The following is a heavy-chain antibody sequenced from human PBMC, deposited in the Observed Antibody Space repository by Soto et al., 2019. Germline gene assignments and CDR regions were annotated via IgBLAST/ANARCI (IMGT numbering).Heavy chain of an antibody. CDR3: ARGEYFDY. J-gene: IGHJ4*02. CDR1: GFTFSSYA. CDR2: ISYDGSNK. Sequence: QVQLVESGGGVVQHGRSLRLSCAASGFTFSSYAMHWVRQAPGKGLEWVAVISYDGSNKYYADSVKGRFTISRDNSKNTLYLQMNSLRAEDTAVYYCARGEYFDYWGQGTLVTVSS. V-gene: IGHV3-30-3*01.